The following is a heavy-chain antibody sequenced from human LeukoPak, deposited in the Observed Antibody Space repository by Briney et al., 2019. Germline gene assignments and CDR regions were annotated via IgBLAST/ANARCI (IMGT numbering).Heavy chain of an antibody. CDR3: AKDPHRWAAIPRYFQH. J-gene: IGHJ1*01. Sequence: PGGSLRLSCAASGFTFSSYGMHWVRQAPGKGLEWVAVISYDGSNKYYADSVKGRFTISRDNSKNTLYLQMNSLRAEDTAVYYCAKDPHRWAAIPRYFQHWGQGTLVTVSS. V-gene: IGHV3-30*18. D-gene: IGHD2-21*02. CDR2: ISYDGSNK. CDR1: GFTFSSYG.